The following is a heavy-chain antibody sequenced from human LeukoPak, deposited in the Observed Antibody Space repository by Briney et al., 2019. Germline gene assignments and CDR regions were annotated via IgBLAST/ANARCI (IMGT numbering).Heavy chain of an antibody. Sequence: GGSLRLSCTASGFTFSTYEMNWVRQAPGKGLEWISYISGSGSSIFYADSPQGRFTVSRDNAKNSVYLQMNSLRAEDTAVYYCAREGGFGYDDAFDTWGHGTTVTVSS. CDR2: ISGSGSSI. J-gene: IGHJ3*02. D-gene: IGHD3-16*02. CDR3: AREGGFGYDDAFDT. V-gene: IGHV3-48*03. CDR1: GFTFSTYE.